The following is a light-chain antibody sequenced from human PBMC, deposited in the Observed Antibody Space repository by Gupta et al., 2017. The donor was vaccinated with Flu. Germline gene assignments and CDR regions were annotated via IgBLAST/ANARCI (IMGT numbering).Light chain of an antibody. CDR3: SSYTGSRMGL. J-gene: IGLJ3*02. Sequence: QPALTQPASVSWPPGQPITISFIRTRSDSSSVSWYQHHPGKGPKRRRKEVSNRPAGMSNRFAGSNSGNEASLNISGLQADDEANDDCSSYTGSRMGLFGGGTTLTV. CDR1: RSDSSS. V-gene: IGLV2-14*01. CDR2: EVS.